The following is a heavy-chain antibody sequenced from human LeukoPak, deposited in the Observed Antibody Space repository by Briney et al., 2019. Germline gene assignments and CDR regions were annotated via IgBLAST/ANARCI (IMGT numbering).Heavy chain of an antibody. CDR1: GFTFTDHY. CDR3: ARDRLNDYGDYGASDY. CDR2: ISNSGSYT. V-gene: IGHV3-11*05. Sequence: GGSLRLSCAASGFTFTDHYMTWIRQAPGKGLEWVSYISNSGSYTNYAGSVKGRFTISRDNAKSSLYLQMNSLRAEDTAVYYCARDRLNDYGDYGASDYWGRGTLVTVSS. J-gene: IGHJ4*02. D-gene: IGHD4-17*01.